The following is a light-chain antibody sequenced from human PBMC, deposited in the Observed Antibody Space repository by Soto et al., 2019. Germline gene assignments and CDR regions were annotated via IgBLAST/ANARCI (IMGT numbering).Light chain of an antibody. Sequence: EIVMTQSPATLSVSPGERATLSCRASQSGSSNLAWYQQKPGQAPRLLIYGASTRATDIPARFSGSGSGTEFTLTISSLQSEDFAVYYCQQYNNWSPFTFGQGTKLEIK. CDR1: QSGSSN. CDR2: GAS. J-gene: IGKJ2*01. CDR3: QQYNNWSPFT. V-gene: IGKV3-15*01.